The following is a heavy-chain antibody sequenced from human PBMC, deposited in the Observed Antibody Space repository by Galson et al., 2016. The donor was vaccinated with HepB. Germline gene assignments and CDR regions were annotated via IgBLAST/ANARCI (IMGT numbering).Heavy chain of an antibody. CDR1: GFTFGSYA. J-gene: IGHJ4*02. V-gene: IGHV3-23*01. Sequence: SLRLSCAASGFTFGSYAMSWVRQAPGKGLEWVSAVSGSAGSTYYADSVKGRFTISRDNSKNTVYLQLNNLRAEDTAVYYCAKDEHLLWFGDAFDCWGQGTLVTVSS. CDR2: VSGSAGST. CDR3: AKDEHLLWFGDAFDC. D-gene: IGHD3-10*01.